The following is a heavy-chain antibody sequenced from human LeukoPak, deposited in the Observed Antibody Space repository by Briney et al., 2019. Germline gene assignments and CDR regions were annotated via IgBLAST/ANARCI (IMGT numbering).Heavy chain of an antibody. CDR2: INPNSGGT. CDR3: ARDSLSFGGSWYYYYYGMDV. V-gene: IGHV1-2*02. CDR1: GYTFTGYY. Sequence: ASVKVSCKASGYTFTGYYMHWVRQAPGQGLEWMGWINPNSGGTNYAQKFQGRVTMTRDTSISTAYMELSRLRSDDTAVYYCARDSLSFGGSWYYYYYGMDVWGQVSTVTVSS. J-gene: IGHJ6*02. D-gene: IGHD6-13*01.